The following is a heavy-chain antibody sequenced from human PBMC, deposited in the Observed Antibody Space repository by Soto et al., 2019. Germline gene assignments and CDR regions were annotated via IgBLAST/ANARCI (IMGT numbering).Heavy chain of an antibody. V-gene: IGHV3-23*01. D-gene: IGHD3-10*01. Sequence: LLESGGGFIQPGGSLRLSCAASGFGFSSFAMSWVRQTPGRGLEWVSTISATGGLTYFADSVKGRFTISRDNSENTLHLQMNSLRAEDTAIYYCAKDQWFGSGAVFDDWGQGSLVTVSS. CDR2: ISATGGLT. CDR1: GFGFSSFA. J-gene: IGHJ4*02. CDR3: AKDQWFGSGAVFDD.